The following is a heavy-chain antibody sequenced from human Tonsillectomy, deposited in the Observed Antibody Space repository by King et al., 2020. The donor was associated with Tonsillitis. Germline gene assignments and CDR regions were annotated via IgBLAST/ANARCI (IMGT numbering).Heavy chain of an antibody. CDR1: GGSFSGYY. J-gene: IGHJ4*02. V-gene: IGHV4-34*01. CDR3: ARGPREGSSWYNN. Sequence: VQLQQWGAGLLKPSETLSLTCAVYGGSFSGYYWSWIRQPPGKGLEWIGEINHSGSTNYNPSLKSRVTGSVDTSKNQFSLKLSSVTAADTAVYYCARGPREGSSWYNNWGQGTLVTVSS. D-gene: IGHD6-13*01. CDR2: INHSGST.